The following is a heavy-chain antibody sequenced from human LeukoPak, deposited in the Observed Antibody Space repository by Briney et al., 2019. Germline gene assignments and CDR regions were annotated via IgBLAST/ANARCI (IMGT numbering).Heavy chain of an antibody. CDR1: GYTFTSYD. D-gene: IGHD2-8*01. Sequence: ASVKVSCKASGYTFTSYDINWARQATGQGLEWMGWMNPNSGNTGYAQKFQGRVTMTRNTSISTAYMELSSLRSEDTAVYYCARGSMDIVLMVFWGQGTLVTVSS. CDR3: ARGSMDIVLMVF. CDR2: MNPNSGNT. J-gene: IGHJ4*02. V-gene: IGHV1-8*01.